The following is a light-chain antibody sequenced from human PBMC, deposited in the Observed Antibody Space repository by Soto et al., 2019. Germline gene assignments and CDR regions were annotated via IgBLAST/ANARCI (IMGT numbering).Light chain of an antibody. J-gene: IGKJ1*01. Sequence: EIVLTQSPGTLSLSPGERATLSCRASQSVSSSFLAWYQQKPGQAPRLLIHAASTGATGIPARFRGSGSGTDFTLTISRLEPEDFAVYYCQQYGSSPWTFGQGTKVDIK. V-gene: IGKV3-20*01. CDR2: AAS. CDR3: QQYGSSPWT. CDR1: QSVSSSF.